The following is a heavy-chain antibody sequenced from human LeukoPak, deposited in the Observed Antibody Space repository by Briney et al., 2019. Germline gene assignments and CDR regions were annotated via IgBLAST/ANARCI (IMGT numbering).Heavy chain of an antibody. CDR1: LDSTTSNF. CDR3: EILGGFNPGAY. Sequence: PSETLSLTCTVSLDSTTSNFWSWVRQPPGKGLEWIGEIHRSGSPNYNPSLQSRVTISIDRSRNQIVLELSSVTAADTAVYAREILGGFNPGAYWGQGTLGTVSS. CDR2: IHRSGSP. J-gene: IGHJ4*02. V-gene: IGHV4-4*02. D-gene: IGHD5-24*01.